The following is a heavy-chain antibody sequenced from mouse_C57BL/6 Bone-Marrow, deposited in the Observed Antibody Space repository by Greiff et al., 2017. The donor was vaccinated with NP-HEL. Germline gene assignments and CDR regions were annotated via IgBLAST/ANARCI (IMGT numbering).Heavy chain of an antibody. V-gene: IGHV1-15*01. CDR2: IDPETGGT. Sequence: VKLVESGAELVRPGASVTLSCKASGYTFTDYEMHWVKQTPVHGLEWIGAIDPETGGTAYNQKFKGKAILTADKSSSTAYMELRSLTSEDSAVYYCTNDYDGGYYAMDYWGQGTSVTVSS. CDR3: TNDYDGGYYAMDY. CDR1: GYTFTDYE. D-gene: IGHD2-4*01. J-gene: IGHJ4*01.